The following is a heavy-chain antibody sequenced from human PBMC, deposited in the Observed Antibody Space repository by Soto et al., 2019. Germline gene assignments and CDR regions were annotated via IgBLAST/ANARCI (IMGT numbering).Heavy chain of an antibody. CDR3: ARGLADGTVYFDY. V-gene: IGHV4-30-4*01. Sequence: SETLSLTCTVPGGSISSSDYYWNWIRQPPGKGLEWIGYIYYSGATHYNPSLESRLTISVDRFKKQFSLRLRSVTAADTAVYFCARGLADGTVYFDYWGQGTLVIVSS. CDR1: GGSISSSDYY. CDR2: IYYSGAT. D-gene: IGHD6-13*01. J-gene: IGHJ4*02.